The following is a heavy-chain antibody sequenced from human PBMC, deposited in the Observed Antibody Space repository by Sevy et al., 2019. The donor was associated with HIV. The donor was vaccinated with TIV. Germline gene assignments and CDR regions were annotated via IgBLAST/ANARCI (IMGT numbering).Heavy chain of an antibody. D-gene: IGHD3-10*01. Sequence: GGSLRLSCAASGFTFSSYAMHWVRQAPGKGLEWVAVISYDGSNKYYADSVKGRFTISRDNSKNTLYLQMNSLRAEDTAVYYCARDKRSGSYRTGYYYYGMDVWGQGTTVTVSS. CDR1: GFTFSSYA. J-gene: IGHJ6*02. V-gene: IGHV3-30-3*01. CDR2: ISYDGSNK. CDR3: ARDKRSGSYRTGYYYYGMDV.